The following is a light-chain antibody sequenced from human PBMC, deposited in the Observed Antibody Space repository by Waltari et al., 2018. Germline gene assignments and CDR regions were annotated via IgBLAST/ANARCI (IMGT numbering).Light chain of an antibody. CDR3: QHYVRLPAT. J-gene: IGKJ1*01. V-gene: IGKV3-20*01. CDR2: GAS. CDR1: QSVGRT. Sequence: SCRASQSVGRTLALYQQKPGQAPRLLIYGASSRATDIPDRFSGSGSGTDFSLTINRLEPEDFAVYFCQHYVRLPATFGQGTKVEIK.